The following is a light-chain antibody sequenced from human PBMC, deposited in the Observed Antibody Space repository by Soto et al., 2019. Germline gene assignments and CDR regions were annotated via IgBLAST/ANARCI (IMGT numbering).Light chain of an antibody. J-gene: IGKJ4*01. V-gene: IGKV1-5*03. CDR3: QQYDSYCT. CDR2: KAS. Sequence: DIQMSQSPSTLSAFVGDRVTITCRASQSIRSWLAWYQQKPGKAPRLLIYKASSLESGVPSRFSGSGSGTEFTLTISSLQPDDSATYYCQQYDSYCTFGGGTKADIK. CDR1: QSIRSW.